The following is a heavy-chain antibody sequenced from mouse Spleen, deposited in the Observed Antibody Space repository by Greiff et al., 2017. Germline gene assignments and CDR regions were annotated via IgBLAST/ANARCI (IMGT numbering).Heavy chain of an antibody. CDR1: GYTFTSYW. CDR2: IDPSDSYT. D-gene: IGHD1-1*01. V-gene: IGHV1-69*02. CDR3: ASVDYGSSPWFAY. Sequence: QVQLQQPGAELVKPGASVKLSCKASGYTFTSYWMHWVKQRPGQGLEWIGVIDPSDSYTNYNQKFKGKATLTVDTSSSTAYMQLSSLTSEDSAVYYCASVDYGSSPWFAYWGQGTLVTVSA. J-gene: IGHJ3*01.